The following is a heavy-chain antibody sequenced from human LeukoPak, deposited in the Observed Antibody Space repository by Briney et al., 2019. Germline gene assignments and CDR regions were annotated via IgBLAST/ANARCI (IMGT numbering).Heavy chain of an antibody. Sequence: SETLSLTCTVSGGSISSYYWSWIRQPPGKGLEWIGYIYYSRSTNYNPSLKSRVTISVDTSKNQFSLKLSSVTAADTAVYYCARHAYCGGDCYSRPRAFDIWGQGTMVTVSS. V-gene: IGHV4-59*01. D-gene: IGHD2-21*02. CDR3: ARHAYCGGDCYSRPRAFDI. J-gene: IGHJ3*02. CDR1: GGSISSYY. CDR2: IYYSRST.